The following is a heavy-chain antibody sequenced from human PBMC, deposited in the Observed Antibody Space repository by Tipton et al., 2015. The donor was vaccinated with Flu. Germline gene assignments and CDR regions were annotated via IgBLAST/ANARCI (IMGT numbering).Heavy chain of an antibody. CDR3: ARSSRGWYRAMFD. CDR1: GDSISSFY. V-gene: IGHV4-59*01. D-gene: IGHD6-19*01. CDR2: ISNSGSS. J-gene: IGHJ4*02. Sequence: LRLSCSVSGDSISSFYWSWIRQPPGKGLEWIAYISNSGSSNYNPSLKSRITVSVDTSKNQCSLILSSVTAADTAVYYCARSSRGWYRAMFDWGQGTLVTVSS.